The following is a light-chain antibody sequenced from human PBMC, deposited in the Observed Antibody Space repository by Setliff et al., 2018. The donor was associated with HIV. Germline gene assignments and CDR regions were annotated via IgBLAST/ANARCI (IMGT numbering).Light chain of an antibody. J-gene: IGLJ1*01. Sequence: QSVLTQPPSASGSPGQSVTISCTGTSSDVGGYNYVSWYQQHPGKAPKLMIYEVSKRPSGVPDRSSGSKSGNTASLTVSGLQAEDEADYYCSSYAGSNNYVFGTGTKV. V-gene: IGLV2-8*01. CDR2: EVS. CDR3: SSYAGSNNYV. CDR1: SSDVGGYNY.